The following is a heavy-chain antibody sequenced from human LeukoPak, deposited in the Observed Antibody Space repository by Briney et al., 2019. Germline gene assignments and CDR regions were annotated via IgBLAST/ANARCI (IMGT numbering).Heavy chain of an antibody. CDR3: ARAPGGIAVAGQTTYYYGMDV. J-gene: IGHJ6*02. CDR2: INPNSGGT. V-gene: IGHV1-2*02. CDR1: GYTFTGYY. Sequence: ASVKVSCKASGYTFTGYYMHWVRQAPGQGLEWMGWINPNSGGTNYAQKFQGRVTMTRDTSISTAYMELSRLRSDDTAAYYCARAPGGIAVAGQTTYYYGMDVWGQGTTVTVSS. D-gene: IGHD6-19*01.